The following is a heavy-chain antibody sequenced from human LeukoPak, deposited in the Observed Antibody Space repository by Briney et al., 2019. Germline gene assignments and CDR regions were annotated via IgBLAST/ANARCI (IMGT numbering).Heavy chain of an antibody. V-gene: IGHV4-34*01. Sequence: PSETLSLTCAVYGGSFSGYYWSWIRQPPGKGLEWIGEINHSGSTNYNPSLKSRVTISVDTSKNQFSLKLSSVTAADTAVYYCARVFRAARGYYYMDVWGKGTTVTISS. J-gene: IGHJ6*03. CDR2: INHSGST. CDR1: GGSFSGYY. D-gene: IGHD6-6*01. CDR3: ARVFRAARGYYYMDV.